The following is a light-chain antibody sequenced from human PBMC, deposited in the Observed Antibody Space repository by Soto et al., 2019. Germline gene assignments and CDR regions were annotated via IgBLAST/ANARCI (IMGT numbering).Light chain of an antibody. V-gene: IGLV2-8*01. J-gene: IGLJ2*01. CDR3: SLYAGSNNLI. CDR1: SSDLGDYDY. CDR2: EVN. Sequence: QSALTQPPSASGSPGQSVTISCTGTSSDLGDYDYVSWYQQRPGKAPKVMIYEVNKRPSGVPDRFSGSKSGITASLTVTGLQAEDEADYYCSLYAGSNNLIFGGGTKVTVL.